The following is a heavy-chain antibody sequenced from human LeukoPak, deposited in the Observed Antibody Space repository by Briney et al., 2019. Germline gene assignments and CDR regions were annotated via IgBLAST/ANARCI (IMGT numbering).Heavy chain of an antibody. CDR1: GGSISSHY. J-gene: IGHJ4*02. D-gene: IGHD1-26*01. V-gene: IGHV4-59*11. CDR2: INYSGST. CDR3: ARDIEAVGATLYFDY. Sequence: SETLSLTCTVSGGSISSHYWSWIRQTPGEGLEWIGQINYSGSTYYNPSLKTRVTLSIDTSKNQFSLKLSPVTAADTAVYYCARDIEAVGATLYFDYWGQGTLVTVSS.